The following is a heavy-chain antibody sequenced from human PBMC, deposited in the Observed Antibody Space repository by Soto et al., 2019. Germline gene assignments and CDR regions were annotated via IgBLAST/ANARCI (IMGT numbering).Heavy chain of an antibody. V-gene: IGHV2-70*01. Sequence: SGPTLVNPTQTLTLTCTFTRFSLSTSGMCVSWIRHPPGKALEWLALIDWDDDKYYSTSPKTRLTISKDTSKNQVVLTMTNMDPVDTATYYCARIGGSYYDRAFDIWGQGTMVTVSS. J-gene: IGHJ3*02. D-gene: IGHD1-26*01. CDR2: IDWDDDK. CDR1: RFSLSTSGMC. CDR3: ARIGGSYYDRAFDI.